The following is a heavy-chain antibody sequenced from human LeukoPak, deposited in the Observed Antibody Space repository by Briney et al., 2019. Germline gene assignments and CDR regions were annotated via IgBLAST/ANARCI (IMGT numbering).Heavy chain of an antibody. V-gene: IGHV3-30*03. Sequence: GGSLRLSCAASGFTFSSYGMHWVRQAPGKGLEWVAVISYDGSNKYYADSVKGRFTISRDNSKNTLYLQMNSLRAEDTAVYYCARASDSVNGFDPWGQGTLVTVSS. CDR3: ARASDSVNGFDP. CDR1: GFTFSSYG. D-gene: IGHD2-21*02. CDR2: ISYDGSNK. J-gene: IGHJ5*02.